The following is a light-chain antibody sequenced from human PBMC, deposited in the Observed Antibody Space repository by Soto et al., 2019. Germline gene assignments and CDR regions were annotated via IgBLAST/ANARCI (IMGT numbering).Light chain of an antibody. Sequence: QSVLTQPRSVSGSPGQSVTISCTGTSVDVGXXNFVSWXQQHPGKAPKLMIYEVSNRPSGVSNRFSGAKSGNTASLTISGLQAEDGADYYCSSYTSSSTYVFGTGTKVTVL. CDR3: SSYTSSSTYV. CDR2: EVS. V-gene: IGLV2-14*01. J-gene: IGLJ1*01. CDR1: SVDVGXXNF.